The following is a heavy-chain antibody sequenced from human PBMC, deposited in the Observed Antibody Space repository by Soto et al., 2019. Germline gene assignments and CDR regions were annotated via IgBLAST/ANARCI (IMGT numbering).Heavy chain of an antibody. CDR2: IYPGDSDT. V-gene: IGHV5-51*01. CDR1: GYSFTSYW. J-gene: IGHJ5*02. Sequence: GESLKISCKGSGYSFTSYWIGWVRQMPGKGLEWMGIIYPGDSDTRYSPSFQGQVTISADKSISTAYLQWSSLKASDTAMYYWASHYGSGSYYGWFDPWGQGTLVTVSS. D-gene: IGHD3-10*01. CDR3: ASHYGSGSYYGWFDP.